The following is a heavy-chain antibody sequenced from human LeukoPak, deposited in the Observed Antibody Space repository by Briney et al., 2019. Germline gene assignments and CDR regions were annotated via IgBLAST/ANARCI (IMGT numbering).Heavy chain of an antibody. D-gene: IGHD4-23*01. CDR1: GGSISSSSYY. CDR2: ICYSGST. Sequence: PSETLSLTCTVSGGSISSSSYYWGWIRQPPGKGLEWIGSICYSGSTYYNPSLKSRVTISVDTSKNQFSLKLSSVTAADTAVYYCARDLTTVAERWFDPWGQGTLVTVSS. V-gene: IGHV4-39*07. CDR3: ARDLTTVAERWFDP. J-gene: IGHJ5*02.